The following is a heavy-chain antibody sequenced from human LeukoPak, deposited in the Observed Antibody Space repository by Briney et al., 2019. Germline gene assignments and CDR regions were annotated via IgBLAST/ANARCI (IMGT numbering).Heavy chain of an antibody. D-gene: IGHD1-14*01. CDR1: GGSISSGGYY. CDR2: IYYSGST. Sequence: SETLSLTCTVSGGSISSGGYYWSWIRQPPGKGLEWIGYIYYSGSTNYNPSLKSRVTISVDTSKKQFSLKLSSVTAADTAVYYCARSRDRYWDAFDVWGQGTMVTVSS. J-gene: IGHJ3*01. V-gene: IGHV4-61*08. CDR3: ARSRDRYWDAFDV.